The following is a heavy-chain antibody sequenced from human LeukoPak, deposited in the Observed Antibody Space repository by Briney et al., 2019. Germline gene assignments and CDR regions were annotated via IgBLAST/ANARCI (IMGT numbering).Heavy chain of an antibody. V-gene: IGHV1-8*03. Sequence: GASVKVSCKASGYTFTNYDINWVRQATGQGLEWMGWMNPNSGNTGYAQKFQGRVIITRNTSISTAYMELSSLRSDDTAVYYCARGDMVRGLYYMDVWGRGTTVTVSS. CDR3: ARGDMVRGLYYMDV. J-gene: IGHJ6*03. D-gene: IGHD3-10*01. CDR1: GYTFTNYD. CDR2: MNPNSGNT.